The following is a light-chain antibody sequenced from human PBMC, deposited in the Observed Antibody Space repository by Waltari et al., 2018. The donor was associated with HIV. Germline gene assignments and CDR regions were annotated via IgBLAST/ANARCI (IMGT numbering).Light chain of an antibody. CDR3: QLYGNSPPIT. CDR1: QSVRSDY. Sequence: GERATLSCRASQSVRSDYLAWYHQKPGQSPRLLIYNASMKASDIPDRFSGSGSGTDFTLTISRVEPEDFAVYYCQLYGNSPPITFGPGIKVDIK. CDR2: NAS. V-gene: IGKV3-20*01. J-gene: IGKJ3*01.